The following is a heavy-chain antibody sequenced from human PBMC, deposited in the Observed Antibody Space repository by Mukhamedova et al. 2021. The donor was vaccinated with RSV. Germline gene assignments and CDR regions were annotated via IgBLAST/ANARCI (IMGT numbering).Heavy chain of an antibody. D-gene: IGHD3-10*01. CDR2: ISYDGSNK. CDR3: ARLRRYYGSWSDAFDI. Sequence: WVAVISYDGSNKYYADSVKGRFTISRDNSKNTLYLQMNSLRAEDTAVYYCARLRRYYGSWSDAFDIWGQGTMV. J-gene: IGHJ3*02. V-gene: IGHV3-30*01.